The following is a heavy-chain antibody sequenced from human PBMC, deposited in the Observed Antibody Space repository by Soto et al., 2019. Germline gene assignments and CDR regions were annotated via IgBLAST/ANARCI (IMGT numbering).Heavy chain of an antibody. V-gene: IGHV3-53*01. Sequence: GGSLRLSCAASGFIVSNNYMSWVRQAPGKGLEWVSILYSGGATYYADSVKGRFTFSRDNSENTVFLQMNSLRVEDTAVYYCVRDRGGSYWLDPWGQGTLVTVSS. D-gene: IGHD2-15*01. CDR3: VRDRGGSYWLDP. J-gene: IGHJ5*02. CDR1: GFIVSNNY. CDR2: LYSGGAT.